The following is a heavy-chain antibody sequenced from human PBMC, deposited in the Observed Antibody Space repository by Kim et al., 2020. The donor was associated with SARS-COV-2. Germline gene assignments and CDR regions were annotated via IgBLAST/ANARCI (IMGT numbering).Heavy chain of an antibody. CDR3: ARDPPWCWGAFDV. Sequence: SQTLSLTCAISGDSVSSNGAAWNWIRQSPSRGLEWLGRTYYRSQWYNDYAVSVKSRITINADTSKNQFSLQLNSVTPEDTAVYYCARDPPWCWGAFDVWGQGTMVTVSS. D-gene: IGHD2-8*01. J-gene: IGHJ3*01. V-gene: IGHV6-1*01. CDR2: TYYRSQWYN. CDR1: GDSVSSNGAA.